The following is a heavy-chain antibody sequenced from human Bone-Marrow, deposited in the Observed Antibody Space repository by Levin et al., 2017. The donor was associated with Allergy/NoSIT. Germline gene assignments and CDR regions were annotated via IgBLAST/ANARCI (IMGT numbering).Heavy chain of an antibody. CDR2: IYYSGST. V-gene: IGHV4-39*01. J-gene: IGHJ6*02. D-gene: IGHD3-9*01. CDR3: ARHAHFDWLLYGPAGQYGMDG. Sequence: HSPTLSLPCTVSGGSIRSSSYYWGWIRQPPGKGLEWIGSIYYSGSTYYNPSLKSRVTISVDTSKNQFSLKLSSVTAADTAVYYCARHAHFDWLLYGPAGQYGMDGWGQGTTVTVSS. CDR1: GGSIRSSSYY.